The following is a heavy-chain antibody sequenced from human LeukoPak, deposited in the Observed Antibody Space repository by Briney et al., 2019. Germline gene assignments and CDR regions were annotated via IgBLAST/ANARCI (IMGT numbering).Heavy chain of an antibody. V-gene: IGHV3-43*01. CDR3: AKGGSGSYYYYYYMDV. D-gene: IGHD1-26*01. Sequence: GGSLRLSCAASGFTFDDYTMHWVRQAPGKGLEWVSLLSWDGGSTYYADSGKGRFTISRDNSKNKLYLQMNSLRAEDTAVYYCAKGGSGSYYYYYYMDVWGKGTTVTVSS. CDR2: LSWDGGST. J-gene: IGHJ6*03. CDR1: GFTFDDYT.